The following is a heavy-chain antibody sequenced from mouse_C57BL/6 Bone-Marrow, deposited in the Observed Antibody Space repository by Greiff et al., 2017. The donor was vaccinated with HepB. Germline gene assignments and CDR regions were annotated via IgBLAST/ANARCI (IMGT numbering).Heavy chain of an antibody. CDR1: GYTFTSYW. J-gene: IGHJ2*01. V-gene: IGHV1-59*01. CDR3: AREGNYYGKGY. Sequence: QVQLQQPGAELVRPGTSVKLSCKASGYTFTSYWMHWVKQRPGQGLEWIGVIDPSDSYTNYNQKFKGKATLTVDTSSSTAYMQLSSLTSEDSAVYYCAREGNYYGKGYWGQGTTLTVSS. D-gene: IGHD1-1*01. CDR2: IDPSDSYT.